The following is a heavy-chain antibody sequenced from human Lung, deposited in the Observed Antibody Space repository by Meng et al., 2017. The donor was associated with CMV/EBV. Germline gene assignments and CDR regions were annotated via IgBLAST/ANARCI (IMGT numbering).Heavy chain of an antibody. CDR3: ARGKQDAWELLAY. D-gene: IGHD1-26*01. CDR1: GGSISSNIR. J-gene: IGHJ4*02. Sequence: QVLLQDAGPGLVKPSGTLFLNWGVSGGSISSNIRWTWVRQPPGKGLEWIGDIDDSGSTNYNPSLNSRISISLDKSKNHFSLKVNSVTAADTAVYYCARGKQDAWELLAYWGQGALVTVSS. CDR2: IDDSGST. V-gene: IGHV4-4*02.